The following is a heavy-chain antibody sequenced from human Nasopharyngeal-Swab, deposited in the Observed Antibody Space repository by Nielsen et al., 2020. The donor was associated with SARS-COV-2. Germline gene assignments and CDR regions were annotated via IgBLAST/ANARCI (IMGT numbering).Heavy chain of an antibody. Sequence: GGSLRLSCEASGFPFSRYWMSWVRQAPGKGLEWVAHIKEDGSKKYYVDSVNGRFTISRDNTKNSVYLQMNSLRADDTALYYCVIASSVAFDFWGQGTMVTVTS. CDR1: GFPFSRYW. CDR2: IKEDGSKK. D-gene: IGHD5/OR15-5a*01. CDR3: VIASSVAFDF. J-gene: IGHJ3*01. V-gene: IGHV3-7*01.